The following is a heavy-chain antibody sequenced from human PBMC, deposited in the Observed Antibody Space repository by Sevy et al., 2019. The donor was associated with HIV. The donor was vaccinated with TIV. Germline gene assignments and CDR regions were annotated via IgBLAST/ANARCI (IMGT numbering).Heavy chain of an antibody. D-gene: IGHD6-19*01. CDR1: GFTFSSYA. CDR3: ARGKQWLAEGYFDY. CDR2: ISYDGSNK. J-gene: IGHJ4*02. Sequence: GGSLRLSCAASGFTFSSYAMHWVRQAPGKGLEWVAVISYDGSNKYYADSVKGRFTISRDNSKNTLYLQMNSLRAEDTAVYYCARGKQWLAEGYFDYRGQGTLVTVSS. V-gene: IGHV3-30-3*01.